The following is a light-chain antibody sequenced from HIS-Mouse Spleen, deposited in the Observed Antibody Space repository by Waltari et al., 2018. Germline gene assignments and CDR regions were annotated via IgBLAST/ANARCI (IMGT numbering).Light chain of an antibody. CDR3: NSRDRSGRGV. V-gene: IGLV3-19*01. CDR1: SLRSYY. Sequence: SSELTQDPAVSVALGQTVRITCQGDSLRSYYASWYQQKPGQAAVLVLYGKNNQPSVIPDRFSGSSSGNTASLTITGAQAEDEADYYCNSRDRSGRGVFGGGTKLTVL. CDR2: GKN. J-gene: IGLJ3*02.